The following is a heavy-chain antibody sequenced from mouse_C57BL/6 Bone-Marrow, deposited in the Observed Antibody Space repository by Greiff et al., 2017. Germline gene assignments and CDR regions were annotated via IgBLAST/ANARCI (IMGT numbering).Heavy chain of an antibody. V-gene: IGHV14-4*01. CDR1: GFNIKDYY. CDR3: TTCYGSYGSYYFDY. D-gene: IGHD1-1*02. J-gene: IGHJ2*01. CDR2: IDPENGDT. Sequence: EVQLQQSGAELVRPGASVKLSCTASGFNIKDYYMHWVKQRPEQGLEWIGWIDPENGDTEYASKFQGKATITADTSSNTAYLQLSSLTSEDTAVYYCTTCYGSYGSYYFDYWGQGTTLTVSS.